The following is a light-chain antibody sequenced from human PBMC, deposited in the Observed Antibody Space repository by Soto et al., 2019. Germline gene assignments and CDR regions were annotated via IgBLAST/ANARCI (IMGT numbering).Light chain of an antibody. CDR2: DAS. J-gene: IGKJ3*01. Sequence: AIQLTQSPSSLSASVGDSVTITCRASQGISSALAWYQQTPGRAPKLLIYDASTLESGVPSRFSGSRSGTEFTLTVSGLQPEDFATYYCQQFDEYPFTFGPGTKVDIK. CDR3: QQFDEYPFT. CDR1: QGISSA. V-gene: IGKV1D-13*01.